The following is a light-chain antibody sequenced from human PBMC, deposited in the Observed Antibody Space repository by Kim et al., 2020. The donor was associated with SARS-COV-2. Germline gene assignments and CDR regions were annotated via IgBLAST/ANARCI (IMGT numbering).Light chain of an antibody. CDR3: QVWDSSTAHYV. CDR1: NIGSKN. CDR2: GDS. V-gene: IGLV3-9*01. J-gene: IGLJ1*01. Sequence: SYELTQPLSVSVALGQTARITCGGNNIGSKNVHWYQQKPGQAPVLVIYGDSNRPSGIPERFSGSNSGNTATLTISRAHAGDEADYYCQVWDSSTAHYVFG.